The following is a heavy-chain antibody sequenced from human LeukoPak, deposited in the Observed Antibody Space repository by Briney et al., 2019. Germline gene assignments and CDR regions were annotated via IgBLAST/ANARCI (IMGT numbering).Heavy chain of an antibody. Sequence: AGGSLRLSCAASGFTFSSYSMNWVRQAPGKGLEWVSSISSSSSYIYYADSVKGRFTISRDNAKNSLYLQMNSLRAEDTAVYYCARWAYGDEYYFDYWGQGTLVTVSS. V-gene: IGHV3-21*01. D-gene: IGHD4-17*01. CDR1: GFTFSSYS. CDR3: ARWAYGDEYYFDY. CDR2: ISSSSSYI. J-gene: IGHJ4*02.